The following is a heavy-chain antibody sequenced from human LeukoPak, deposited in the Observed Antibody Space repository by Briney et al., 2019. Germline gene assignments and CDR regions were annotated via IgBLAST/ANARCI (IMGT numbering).Heavy chain of an antibody. CDR2: IYYSGST. V-gene: IGHV4-59*01. Sequence: PSETLSLTCTVSGGSISSYYWSWIRQPPGKGLEWIGYIYYSGSTNYNPSLKSRVTISVDTSKNQFSLKLSSVTAADTAVYYCASDSRGGVGATRALGAFDIWGQGTMVTVSS. D-gene: IGHD1-26*01. CDR3: ASDSRGGVGATRALGAFDI. J-gene: IGHJ3*02. CDR1: GGSISSYY.